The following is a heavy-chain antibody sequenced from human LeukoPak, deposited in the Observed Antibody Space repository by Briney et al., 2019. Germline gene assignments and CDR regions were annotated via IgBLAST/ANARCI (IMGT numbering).Heavy chain of an antibody. CDR2: IYYSRST. CDR1: GGSISSSSYY. Sequence: PSETLSLTCTVSGGSISSSSYYWSWIRQPPGKGLEWIGYIYYSRSTNYNPSLKSRVTISVDTSKNQFSLKLSSVTAADTAVYYCARDRGSSWYDAFDIWGQGTMVTVSS. J-gene: IGHJ3*02. D-gene: IGHD6-13*01. V-gene: IGHV4-61*01. CDR3: ARDRGSSWYDAFDI.